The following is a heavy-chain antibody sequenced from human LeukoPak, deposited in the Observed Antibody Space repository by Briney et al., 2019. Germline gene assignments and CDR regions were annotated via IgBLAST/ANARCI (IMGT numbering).Heavy chain of an antibody. CDR1: GGTFSSYA. V-gene: IGHV1-8*02. J-gene: IGHJ6*03. CDR3: ARSSRHYDFWSGLDYYYYMDV. Sequence: RASVKVSCKASGGTFSSYAISWVRQAPGQGLEWMGWMNPNSGNTGYAQKFQGRVTMTRNTSISTAYMELSSLRSEDTAVYYCARSSRHYDFWSGLDYYYYMDVWGKGTTVTVSS. D-gene: IGHD3-3*01. CDR2: MNPNSGNT.